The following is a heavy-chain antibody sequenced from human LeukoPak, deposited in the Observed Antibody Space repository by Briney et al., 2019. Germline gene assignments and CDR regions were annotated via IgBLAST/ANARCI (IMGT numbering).Heavy chain of an antibody. CDR1: GDTIRSHY. J-gene: IGHJ4*02. D-gene: IGHD6-13*01. Sequence: SETLSLTCTVSGDTIRSHYWTWIRQTPEKGLEWIGYISHSGTTNYNPSLKSRFTISLDTSQNQFSLKLSSLTAADTAVYYCARGVVAAAGRTFDFWGQGTLVTVSS. CDR2: ISHSGTT. CDR3: ARGVVAAAGRTFDF. V-gene: IGHV4-59*11.